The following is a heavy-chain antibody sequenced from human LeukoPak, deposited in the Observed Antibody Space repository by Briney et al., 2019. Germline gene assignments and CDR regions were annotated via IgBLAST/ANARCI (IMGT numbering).Heavy chain of an antibody. CDR2: IYYSGST. Sequence: SETLSLTCTVSGGSISSSSYYWGWIRQPPGKGLEWIGSIYYSGSTYYNPSLKSRVTISVDTSKNQFSLKLSSVTAADTAVYYCARDRVSYDILTGYLPPGEFDYWGQGTLVTVSS. CDR1: GGSISSSSYY. J-gene: IGHJ4*02. D-gene: IGHD3-9*01. V-gene: IGHV4-39*07. CDR3: ARDRVSYDILTGYLPPGEFDY.